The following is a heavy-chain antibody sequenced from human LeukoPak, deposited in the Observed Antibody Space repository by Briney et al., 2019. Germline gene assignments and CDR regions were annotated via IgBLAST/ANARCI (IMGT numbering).Heavy chain of an antibody. CDR1: GGSFSGYY. CDR3: ARSARPSRYYYMDV. V-gene: IGHV4-34*01. D-gene: IGHD6-6*01. CDR2: INHSGST. J-gene: IGHJ6*03. Sequence: PSETLSLTCAVYGGSFSGYYWSWIRQPPGKGLEWIGEINHSGSTNYNPSLKSRVTISVDTSKNQLSLKLSSVTAADTAVYYCARSARPSRYYYMDVWGKGTTVTVSS.